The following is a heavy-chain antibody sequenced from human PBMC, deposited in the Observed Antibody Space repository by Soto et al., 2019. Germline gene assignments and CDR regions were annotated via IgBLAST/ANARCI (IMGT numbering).Heavy chain of an antibody. D-gene: IGHD5-18*01. V-gene: IGHV3-15*01. CDR3: TYRIQLWFRGAFDI. CDR2: IKSKTDGGTT. J-gene: IGHJ3*02. Sequence: EVQLVESGGGLVKPGGSLRLSCAASGFTFSNAWMSWVRQAPGKGLEWVGRIKSKTDGGTTDYAAPVKGRFTISRDDSKNTLYLQMNSLKTEDTAVYYCTYRIQLWFRGAFDIWGQGTMVTVSS. CDR1: GFTFSNAW.